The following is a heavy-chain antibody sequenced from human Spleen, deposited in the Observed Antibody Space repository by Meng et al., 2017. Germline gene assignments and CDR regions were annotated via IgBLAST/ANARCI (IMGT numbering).Heavy chain of an antibody. CDR3: ARAHLTLVRGVMYYCGMDV. Sequence: SLKISCAASGFTFDEYAMHWVRQAPGKGLEWVSGISLNSRSIGYADSVKGRFTISRDNDKNSLYLQMTSLRGEDTALYYCARAHLTLVRGVMYYCGMDVWGQGTTVTVSS. V-gene: IGHV3-9*01. D-gene: IGHD3-10*01. CDR2: ISLNSRSI. J-gene: IGHJ6*02. CDR1: GFTFDEYA.